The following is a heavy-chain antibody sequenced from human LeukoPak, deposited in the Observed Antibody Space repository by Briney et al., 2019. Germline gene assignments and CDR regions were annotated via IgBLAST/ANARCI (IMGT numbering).Heavy chain of an antibody. V-gene: IGHV4-4*09. J-gene: IGHJ4*02. D-gene: IGHD6-6*01. CDR2: IYTSGST. CDR3: ARRYSSSPGGFDY. CDR1: GGSISSYY. Sequence: PSETLSLTCTVSGGSISSYYWSWIRQPPGKGLEWIGYIYTSGSTNYNPSLKSRVTISVDTSKIQFSLKLSSVTAADTAVYYCARRYSSSPGGFDYWGQGTLVTVSS.